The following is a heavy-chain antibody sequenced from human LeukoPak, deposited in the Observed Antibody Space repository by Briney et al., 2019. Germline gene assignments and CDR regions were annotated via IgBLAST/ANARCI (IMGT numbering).Heavy chain of an antibody. CDR1: GGSISSYY. V-gene: IGHV4-4*07. CDR3: ASLNYYYYGTDV. Sequence: SETLSLTCAVSGGSISSYYWSWIRQPAGKGLEWIGRIYTSGSTNYNPSLKSRVTMSVDTSKNEFSLKLSSVTAADTAVYYCASLNYYYYGTDVWGQGTTVTVSS. CDR2: IYTSGST. J-gene: IGHJ6*02.